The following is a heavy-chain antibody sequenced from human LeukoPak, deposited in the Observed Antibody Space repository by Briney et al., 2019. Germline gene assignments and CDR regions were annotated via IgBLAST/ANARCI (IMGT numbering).Heavy chain of an antibody. D-gene: IGHD5-18*01. V-gene: IGHV3-53*01. J-gene: IGHJ6*02. CDR3: AREDTAVVGYYYGMDV. Sequence: SGGSLRLSCAASGLTVSSNYMSWVRQAPGKGLEWVSVIYSGGSTYYADSVKGRFTISRDNSKNTLYLQMDTLRAEDTAVYYCAREDTAVVGYYYGMDVWGQGTTVTVSS. CDR1: GLTVSSNY. CDR2: IYSGGST.